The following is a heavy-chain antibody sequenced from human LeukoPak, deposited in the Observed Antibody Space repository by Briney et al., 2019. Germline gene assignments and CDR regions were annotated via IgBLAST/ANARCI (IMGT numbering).Heavy chain of an antibody. CDR3: AREKFGELPTTDY. D-gene: IGHD3-10*01. J-gene: IGHJ4*02. Sequence: GASVKVSCKACGYTFTGDYMHWVRQDPGQGLEWMGRINPNSGGTNYAQKFQGRVTMTRDTSISTAYMELSRLRADDTAVYYCAREKFGELPTTDYWGQGTLVTVSS. V-gene: IGHV1-2*06. CDR1: GYTFTGDY. CDR2: INPNSGGT.